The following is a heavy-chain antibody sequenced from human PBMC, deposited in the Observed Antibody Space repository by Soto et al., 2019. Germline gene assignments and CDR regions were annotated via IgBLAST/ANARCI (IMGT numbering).Heavy chain of an antibody. D-gene: IGHD5-18*01. CDR1: GGSISSSSYY. Sequence: SETLSLTCTVSGGSISSSSYYWGWIRQPPGKGLEWIGSIYYSGSTYYNPSLKSQVTISVDTSKNQFSLKLNSVTAADTAVYYCARREYRYGYFDYWGQGTLVTVSS. J-gene: IGHJ4*02. V-gene: IGHV4-39*01. CDR2: IYYSGST. CDR3: ARREYRYGYFDY.